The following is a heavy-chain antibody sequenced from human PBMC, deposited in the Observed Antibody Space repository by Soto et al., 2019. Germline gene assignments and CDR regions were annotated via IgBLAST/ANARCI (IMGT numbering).Heavy chain of an antibody. J-gene: IGHJ6*03. D-gene: IGHD6-13*01. CDR1: GGSISSYY. Sequence: SETLSLTCTVSGGSISSYYWSWIRQPPGKGLEWIGYIYYSGSTNYNPSLKSRVTISVDTSKNQFSLKLSSVTAADTAVYYCARTLAAGKYYYYYYMDVWGKGTTVTVSS. CDR3: ARTLAAGKYYYYYYMDV. V-gene: IGHV4-59*01. CDR2: IYYSGST.